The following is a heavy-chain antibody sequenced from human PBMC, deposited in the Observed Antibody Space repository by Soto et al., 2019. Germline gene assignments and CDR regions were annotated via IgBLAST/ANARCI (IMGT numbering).Heavy chain of an antibody. D-gene: IGHD1-26*01. CDR3: ARGNSGSYYILGYYYYGMDV. J-gene: IGHJ6*02. Sequence: GGSLRLSCAASGFTFSSYSMNWVRQAPGKGLEWVSSISSSSSYIYYADSVKGRFTISRDNAKNSLYLQMNSLRAEDTAVYYWARGNSGSYYILGYYYYGMDVWGQGTTVTVSS. CDR2: ISSSSSYI. CDR1: GFTFSSYS. V-gene: IGHV3-21*01.